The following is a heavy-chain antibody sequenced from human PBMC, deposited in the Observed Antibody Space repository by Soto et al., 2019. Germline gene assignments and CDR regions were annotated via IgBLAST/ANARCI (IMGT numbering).Heavy chain of an antibody. J-gene: IGHJ5*02. CDR3: ARGAGTPYDFWSGYYAPYNWFDP. CDR2: IIPIFGTA. V-gene: IGHV1-69*13. D-gene: IGHD3-3*01. CDR1: GGTFSSYA. Sequence: SVKVSCKASGGTFSSYAISWVRQAPGQGLEWMGGIIPIFGTANYAQKFQGRVTITADESTSTAYMELSSLRSEDTAVYYCARGAGTPYDFWSGYYAPYNWFDPWGQGTLVTVS.